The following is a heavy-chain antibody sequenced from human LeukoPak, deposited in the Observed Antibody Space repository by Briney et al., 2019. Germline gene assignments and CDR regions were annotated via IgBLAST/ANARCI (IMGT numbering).Heavy chain of an antibody. CDR1: GGSISSSSYY. D-gene: IGHD6-19*01. CDR3: AYGGGWYYFDY. CDR2: IYYSGST. Sequence: PSETLSLTCTVSGGSISSSSYYWGWIRQPPGKGLEWIGSIYYSGSTYYNPSLKSRVTISVDTSKNQFSLKLSSVTAADTAVYYCAYGGGWYYFDYWGQGPLVTVSS. V-gene: IGHV4-39*01. J-gene: IGHJ4*02.